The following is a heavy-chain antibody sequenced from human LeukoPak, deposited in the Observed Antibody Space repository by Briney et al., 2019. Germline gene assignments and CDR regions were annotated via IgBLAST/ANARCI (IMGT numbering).Heavy chain of an antibody. Sequence: TGGSLRLSCVASGFTFGKYWMSWVRQAPGKGLEWVANIKLDGSEKNYVDSVKGRFTISRDNTKNSLYLQMNSLRAEDTAVYYCAKSLIGYYYDFDYWGQGTLVTVSS. CDR2: IKLDGSEK. CDR1: GFTFGKYW. V-gene: IGHV3-7*03. D-gene: IGHD3-22*01. CDR3: AKSLIGYYYDFDY. J-gene: IGHJ4*02.